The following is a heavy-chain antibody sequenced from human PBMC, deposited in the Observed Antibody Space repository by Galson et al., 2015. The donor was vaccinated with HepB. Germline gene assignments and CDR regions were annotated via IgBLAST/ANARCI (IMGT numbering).Heavy chain of an antibody. CDR1: GFTFSSYG. CDR3: ARGWSAYHSYCGGDCYTQDAFDI. J-gene: IGHJ3*02. D-gene: IGHD2-21*02. CDR2: IWYDGSNK. V-gene: IGHV3-33*08. Sequence: SLRLSCAASGFTFSSYGMHWVRQAPGKGLEWVAVIWYDGSNKYYADSVKGRFTISRDNSKNTLYLQMNSLRAEDTAVYYCARGWSAYHSYCGGDCYTQDAFDIWGQGTMVTVSS.